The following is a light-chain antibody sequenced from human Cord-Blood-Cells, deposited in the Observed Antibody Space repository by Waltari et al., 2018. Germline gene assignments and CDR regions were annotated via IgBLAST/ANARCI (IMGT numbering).Light chain of an antibody. Sequence: SYVLTQPPSVSVAPGKTARITCGGNNLGSKSMNWYQQKPGQAPVLVIYYDSDRPSGIPERFSGSNSGNTATLTISRVEAGDEADYYCQVWDSSSDHPVFGGGTKLTVL. CDR1: NLGSKS. J-gene: IGLJ2*01. V-gene: IGLV3-21*04. CDR3: QVWDSSSDHPV. CDR2: YDS.